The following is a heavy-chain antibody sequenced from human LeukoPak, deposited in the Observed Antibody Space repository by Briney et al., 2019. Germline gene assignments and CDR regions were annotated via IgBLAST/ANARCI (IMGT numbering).Heavy chain of an antibody. CDR2: LYSGGST. V-gene: IGHV3-53*01. J-gene: IGHJ3*02. CDR1: GFTVSSDY. Sequence: GGSLRLSCAASGFTVSSDYMSWVRQAPGKGLEWVSILYSGGSTYYADSVKGRFTISRDNSKNTLYLQMNSLRAEGTAVYYCARNYYGSGSRAFDIWGQGTMVTVSS. D-gene: IGHD3-10*01. CDR3: ARNYYGSGSRAFDI.